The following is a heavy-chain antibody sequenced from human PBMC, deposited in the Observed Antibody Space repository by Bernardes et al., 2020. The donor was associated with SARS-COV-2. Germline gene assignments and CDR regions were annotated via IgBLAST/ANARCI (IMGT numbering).Heavy chain of an antibody. Sequence: ASVKASCKASGYTFTGYYMHWVRQAPGQGLEWMGGINPNSGGTNDAQKFQGRVTMTRDTSISTAYMELSRLRSDDTAVYYCARDVVPAAISPYYFDYWGQGTLVTVSS. D-gene: IGHD2-2*01. CDR1: GYTFTGYY. CDR2: INPNSGGT. CDR3: ARDVVPAAISPYYFDY. V-gene: IGHV1-2*02. J-gene: IGHJ4*02.